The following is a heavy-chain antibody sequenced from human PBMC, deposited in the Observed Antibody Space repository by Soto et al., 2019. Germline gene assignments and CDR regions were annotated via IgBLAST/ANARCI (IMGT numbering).Heavy chain of an antibody. J-gene: IGHJ5*02. CDR2: IYHSGST. D-gene: IGHD2-15*01. CDR3: ARELGYCSGGSCYEQLNWFDP. V-gene: IGHV4-4*02. Sequence: SETLSLTCAVSSGSISSSNWWSWVRQPPGKGLEWIGEIYHSGSTNYNPSLKSRVTISVDKSKNQFSLKLSSVTAADTAVYYCARELGYCSGGSCYEQLNWFDPWGQGTLVTVSS. CDR1: SGSISSSNW.